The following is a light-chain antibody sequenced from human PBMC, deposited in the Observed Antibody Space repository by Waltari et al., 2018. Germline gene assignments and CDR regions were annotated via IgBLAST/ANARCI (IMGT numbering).Light chain of an antibody. Sequence: QSALTQPASVSGSPGQALTIPCTGTSSAVGTYNYDVTNRPSGVSDRFSGSKSGNTASRTISGLQAEDEADYYCSSYGSGSTLRVFGGGTKLTVL. CDR1: SSAVGTYNY. CDR3: SSYGSGSTLRV. V-gene: IGLV2-14*03. CDR2: VT. J-gene: IGLJ3*02.